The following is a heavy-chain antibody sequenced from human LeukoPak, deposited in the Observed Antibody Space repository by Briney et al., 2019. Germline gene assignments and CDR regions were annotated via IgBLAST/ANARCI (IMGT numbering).Heavy chain of an antibody. CDR1: GGSISSHY. D-gene: IGHD3-22*01. J-gene: IGHJ5*02. V-gene: IGHV4-59*11. CDR3: ARLYDSSGYTNWLDP. CDR2: IYYSGSA. Sequence: SETLSLTCTASGGSISSHYWSWIRQPPGKGLEWIGYIYYSGSAKYNPSFKSRVTILVDTSKNQFSLIHSSVTAADTAVYYWARLYDSSGYTNWLDPWGQGTLVTVSS.